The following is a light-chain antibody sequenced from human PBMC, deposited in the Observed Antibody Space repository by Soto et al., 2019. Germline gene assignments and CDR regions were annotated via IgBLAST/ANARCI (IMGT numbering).Light chain of an antibody. CDR1: QSVSSTY. V-gene: IGKV3-20*01. CDR3: QQYGSSPPWT. CDR2: GAS. J-gene: IGKJ1*01. Sequence: EIVLTQSPGTLSLSPGERATLSCRASQSVSSTYLAWYQQKPGQAPRLLIYGASSRATGIPDRFSGSGSGTAFTLTISRLEPEYFSVYYCQQYGSSPPWTLGQGTKVAIK.